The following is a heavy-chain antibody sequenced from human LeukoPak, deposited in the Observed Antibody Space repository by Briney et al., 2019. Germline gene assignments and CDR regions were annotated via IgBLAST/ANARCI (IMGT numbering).Heavy chain of an antibody. V-gene: IGHV3-23*01. D-gene: IGHD2-21*01. CDR2: IGNTET. Sequence: GGSLRLSCATSGFTFNTNAMSWVRQAPEKGLEWVSTIGNTETFYADSVTGRFTISRDNSKNTVYLHMNSLRVEDTAVYYCAKDWIQFNRVFDCFDSWGQGTLVTVSS. J-gene: IGHJ4*02. CDR1: GFTFNTNA. CDR3: AKDWIQFNRVFDCFDS.